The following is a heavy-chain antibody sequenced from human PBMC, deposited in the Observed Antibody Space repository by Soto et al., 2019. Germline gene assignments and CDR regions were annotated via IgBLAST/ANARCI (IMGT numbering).Heavy chain of an antibody. CDR1: GFTFSSYS. CDR2: ISSSSSYI. V-gene: IGHV3-21*01. CDR3: ARDSGLLWFGDPLPGEGLMDV. D-gene: IGHD3-10*01. J-gene: IGHJ6*02. Sequence: EVQLVESGRGLVKPGGSLRLSCAASGFTFSSYSMNWVRQAPGKGLEWVSSISSSSSYIYYADSVKGRFTISRDNAKNSLNLQMNSLRAEDTAVYYCARDSGLLWFGDPLPGEGLMDVWGQGTTVTVSS.